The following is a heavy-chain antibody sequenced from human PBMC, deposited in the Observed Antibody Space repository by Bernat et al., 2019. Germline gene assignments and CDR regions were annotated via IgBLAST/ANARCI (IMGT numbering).Heavy chain of an antibody. CDR1: GFTFSSYA. D-gene: IGHD3-10*01. CDR3: AKVGYYGSGSYYNQRNWFDP. CDR2: ISGSGGST. Sequence: EVQLLESGGGLVQPGGSLRLSCAASGFTFSSYAMSWVRQAPGKGLEWVSAISGSGGSTYYADSVKGRFTISRDNSKTTLYLKMNSLRAEDTAVYYCAKVGYYGSGSYYNQRNWFDPWGQGTLVTVSS. V-gene: IGHV3-23*01. J-gene: IGHJ5*02.